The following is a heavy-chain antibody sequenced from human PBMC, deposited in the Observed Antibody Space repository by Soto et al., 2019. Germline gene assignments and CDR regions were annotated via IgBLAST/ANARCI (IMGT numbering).Heavy chain of an antibody. CDR1: GFTFSSYA. CDR2: ISGSGGST. J-gene: IGHJ4*02. V-gene: IGHV3-23*01. Sequence: GGSLRLSCAASGFTFSSYAMSWVRQAPGKGLEWVSAISGSGGSTYYADSVKGRFTISRDNSKNTLYLQMNSLRAEDTAVYYCAKASVLRYFDWLPNYFDYWGQGTLVTVSS. D-gene: IGHD3-9*01. CDR3: AKASVLRYFDWLPNYFDY.